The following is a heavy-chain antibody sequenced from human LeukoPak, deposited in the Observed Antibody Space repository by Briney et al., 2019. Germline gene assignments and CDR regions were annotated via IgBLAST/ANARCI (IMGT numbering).Heavy chain of an antibody. CDR1: GYTFTGYY. V-gene: IGHV1-2*02. D-gene: IGHD6-6*01. CDR3: ARDPGRDYSSSSS. CDR2: INPNSGGT. Sequence: GASVKVSCKASGYTFTGYYMHWVRQAPGQGLEWMGWINPNSGGTNYAQKFQGRVTMTRDTSISTAYMELSRLRSDDTAVYYCARDPGRDYSSSSSWGQGTLVTVSS. J-gene: IGHJ4*02.